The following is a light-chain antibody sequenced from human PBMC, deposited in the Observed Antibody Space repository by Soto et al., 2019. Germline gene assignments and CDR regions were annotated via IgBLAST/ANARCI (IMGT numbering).Light chain of an antibody. V-gene: IGLV2-11*01. CDR3: CSYAGTYTYV. CDR2: DVT. J-gene: IGLJ1*01. Sequence: QSALTQPRSVSGSPGQSVTVSCTGTGSDVGGFDYVSWYQQHPGKAPKLMIYDVTKRPSGVPHRFSGSKSGNTAYLTISGLQVDDEADYYCCSYAGTYTYVFGIGTKLTVL. CDR1: GSDVGGFDY.